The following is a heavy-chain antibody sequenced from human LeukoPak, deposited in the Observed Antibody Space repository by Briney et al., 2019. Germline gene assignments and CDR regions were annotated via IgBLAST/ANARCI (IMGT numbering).Heavy chain of an antibody. D-gene: IGHD2-2*01. V-gene: IGHV3-30*02. CDR3: ARRYCTTTGCSPFDY. Sequence: GGSLRLSCAASGFTFSSYGMHWVRQAPGKGLEWVAFIRYDGSNKYYADSVKGRFTISRDNSKNTLYLQMNSLRAEDTAVYYCARRYCTTTGCSPFDYWGQGTLVTVSS. CDR2: IRYDGSNK. J-gene: IGHJ4*02. CDR1: GFTFSSYG.